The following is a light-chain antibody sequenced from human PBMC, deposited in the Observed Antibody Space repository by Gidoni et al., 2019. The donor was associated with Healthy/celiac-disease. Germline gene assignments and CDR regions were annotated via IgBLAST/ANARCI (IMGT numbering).Light chain of an antibody. Sequence: QSALTQPASVSGSPGQSITISCTGTSSDFGGYNYVSWYQQHPGKAPKLMIYAVSNRPSGVSNRFSGSKSGNTASLTISGLQAEDEADYYCSSYTSSSTPVVFGGGTKLTVL. V-gene: IGLV2-14*01. J-gene: IGLJ2*01. CDR3: SSYTSSSTPVV. CDR2: AVS. CDR1: SSDFGGYNY.